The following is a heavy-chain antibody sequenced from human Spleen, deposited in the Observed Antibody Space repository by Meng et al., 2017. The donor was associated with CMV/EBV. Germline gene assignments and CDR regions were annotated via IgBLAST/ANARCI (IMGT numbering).Heavy chain of an antibody. CDR3: AKALQWLFSPYYNHGMDV. Sequence: GGSLRLSCAASGFTFSTYGMRWVRQAPGKGLECMAVIWYDGSNKNFADSVKGRFTISRDNSKNTLYLQMNSLRAEDTAVYYCAKALQWLFSPYYNHGMDVWGQGTTVTVSS. J-gene: IGHJ6*02. CDR1: GFTFSTYG. V-gene: IGHV3-33*06. D-gene: IGHD6-19*01. CDR2: IWYDGSNK.